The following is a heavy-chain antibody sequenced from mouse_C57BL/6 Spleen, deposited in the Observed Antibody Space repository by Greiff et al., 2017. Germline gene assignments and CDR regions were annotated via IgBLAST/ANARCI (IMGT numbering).Heavy chain of an antibody. CDR3: AREGRIYYAMDY. J-gene: IGHJ4*01. V-gene: IGHV1-80*01. CDR1: GYAFSSYW. Sequence: VKLVESGAELVKPGASVKISCKASGYAFSSYWMNWVKQRPGKGLEWIGQIYPGDGDTNYNGKFKGKATLTADKSSSTAYMPLSSLTSEDSAVYCCAREGRIYYAMDYWGQGTSVTVSS. CDR2: IYPGDGDT.